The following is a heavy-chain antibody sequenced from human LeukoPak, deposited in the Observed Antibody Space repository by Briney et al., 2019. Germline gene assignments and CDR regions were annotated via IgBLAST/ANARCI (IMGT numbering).Heavy chain of an antibody. CDR1: GGSISSYY. V-gene: IGHV4-4*07. Sequence: PSETLSLTCTVSGGSISSYYWSWIRQPAGKGLEWIGRIYTSGSTNYNPSLKSRVTMSVDTSKNQFSLKLSSVTAADTAVYYCARALPLCSSTSCYTSSGAFDIWGQGTMVTLSS. CDR3: ARALPLCSSTSCYTSSGAFDI. CDR2: IYTSGST. J-gene: IGHJ3*02. D-gene: IGHD2-2*02.